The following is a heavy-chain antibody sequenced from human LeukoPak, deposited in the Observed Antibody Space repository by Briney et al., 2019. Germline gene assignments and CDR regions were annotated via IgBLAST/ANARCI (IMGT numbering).Heavy chain of an antibody. CDR2: ISSSSDYT. CDR3: ARVKVGTTNRFDY. V-gene: IGHV3-11*05. CDR1: GFTFSDYY. Sequence: GGSLIVSCAASGFTFSDYYMTWIRQAPGKGLECVSYISSSSDYTNYPDSVKGRFTISRDNAKNSLYLQMNSLRAEDTALYYYARVKVGTTNRFDYWGQGTLVSVSS. J-gene: IGHJ4*02. D-gene: IGHD1-26*01.